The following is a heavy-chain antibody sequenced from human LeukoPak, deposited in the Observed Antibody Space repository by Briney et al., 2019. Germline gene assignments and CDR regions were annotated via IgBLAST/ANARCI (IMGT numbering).Heavy chain of an antibody. V-gene: IGHV4-61*02. D-gene: IGHD2-15*01. Sequence: SETLSLTCTVSGGSISSGSYYWSWIRQPAGKGLEWIGRTYTSGSTNYNPSLKSRVTMSVDKSKNQFSLKLTSVTAADTAMYFCARDCSGNSCYSYWGQGTLVTVSS. J-gene: IGHJ4*02. CDR2: TYTSGST. CDR1: GGSISSGSYY. CDR3: ARDCSGNSCYSY.